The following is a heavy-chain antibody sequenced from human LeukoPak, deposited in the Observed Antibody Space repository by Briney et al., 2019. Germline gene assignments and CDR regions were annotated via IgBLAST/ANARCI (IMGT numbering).Heavy chain of an antibody. CDR3: ARASKMYYYDSGLDY. D-gene: IGHD3-22*01. Sequence: SETLSLTCTVSGGSISSYYWSWIRQPPGKGLEWIGYIYYSGSTNYNPSLKSRVTISVDTSKNQFSLKLSSVTAADTAVYYCARASKMYYYDSGLDYWGQGTLVTVSS. CDR1: GGSISSYY. V-gene: IGHV4-59*01. J-gene: IGHJ4*02. CDR2: IYYSGST.